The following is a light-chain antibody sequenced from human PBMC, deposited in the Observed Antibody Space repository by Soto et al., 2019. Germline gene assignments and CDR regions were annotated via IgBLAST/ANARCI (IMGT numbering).Light chain of an antibody. V-gene: IGKV3-20*01. J-gene: IGKJ1*01. CDR3: QHYGSSTKT. CDR1: QSVTSSY. CDR2: EAS. Sequence: EIVLTQSPGTLSLSPGERATLSCRASQSVTSSYLAWYQHKPGQAPRLLIYEASSRATGIPDRFSGSGSGTDFTLTISRLEPEDFAVYYCQHYGSSTKTFGQGTKVEIK.